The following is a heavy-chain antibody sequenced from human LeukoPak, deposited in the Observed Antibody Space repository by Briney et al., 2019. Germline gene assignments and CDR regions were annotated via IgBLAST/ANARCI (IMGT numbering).Heavy chain of an antibody. CDR1: GGSISSGGYY. D-gene: IGHD6-19*01. CDR2: IYHSGST. J-gene: IGHJ4*02. Sequence: PSETLSLTCTVSGGSISSGGYYWSWIRQPPGKGLEWIGYIYHSGSTYYNPSLKSRVTISVDRSKNQFSLKLSSVTAADTAVYYCAREVSGAVAGGGVDYWGQGTLVTVSS. V-gene: IGHV4-30-2*01. CDR3: AREVSGAVAGGGVDY.